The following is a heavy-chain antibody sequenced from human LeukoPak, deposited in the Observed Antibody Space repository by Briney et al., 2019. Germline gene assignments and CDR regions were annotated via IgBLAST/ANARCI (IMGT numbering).Heavy chain of an antibody. CDR1: GGSISSYY. CDR2: IYYSGST. CDR3: AREGSNSKPFYYYDSSGYNLFDP. V-gene: IGHV4-59*12. D-gene: IGHD3-22*01. Sequence: SETLSLTCTVSGGSISSYYWSWIRQPPGKGLEWIGLIYYSGSTYYNPSLKSRVTISVDTSKNQFSLRLSSVTAADTAVYYCAREGSNSKPFYYYDSSGYNLFDPWGQGTLVTVSS. J-gene: IGHJ5*02.